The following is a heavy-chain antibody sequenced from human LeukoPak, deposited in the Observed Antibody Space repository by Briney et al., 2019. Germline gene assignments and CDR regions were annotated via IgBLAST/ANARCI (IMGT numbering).Heavy chain of an antibody. CDR1: GYTFTGYY. V-gene: IGHV1-2*02. CDR3: ARDPPAYCGGDCYNY. D-gene: IGHD2-21*02. Sequence: GASVKVSCKASGYTFTGYYMHWVRQAPGQGLEWMGWINPNSGGTNYAQKFQGRVTMTRDTSISTAYTELSRLRSDDTAVYYCARDPPAYCGGDCYNYWGQGTLVTVSS. CDR2: INPNSGGT. J-gene: IGHJ4*02.